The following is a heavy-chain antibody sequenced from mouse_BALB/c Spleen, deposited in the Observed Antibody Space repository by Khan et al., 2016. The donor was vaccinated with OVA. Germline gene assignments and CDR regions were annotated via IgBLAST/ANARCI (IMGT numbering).Heavy chain of an antibody. V-gene: IGHV3-2*02. CDR2: ISYSGST. J-gene: IGHJ3*01. CDR1: GYSITSDYA. CDR3: ARWFTY. Sequence: EVRLVESGPGLVKPSQSLSLTCTVTGYSITSDYAWNWIRQFPGNKLEWMGYISYSGSTTYNPSHKRRISITREKTKNQFFLQLNSVTTEDPATYYCARWFTYWGPGTLVTVSA.